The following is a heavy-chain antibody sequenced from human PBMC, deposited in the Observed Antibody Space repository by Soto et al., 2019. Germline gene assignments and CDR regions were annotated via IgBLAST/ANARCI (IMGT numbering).Heavy chain of an antibody. D-gene: IGHD3-10*01. Sequence: PSETLSLTCTVSGGSMNSYYWNWIRQPPGMGLEWIGYIDYSGTTNYNPSLKSRVTISIDTSKNQFSLTLNSVTAADTAVYYCASGRYTPLIYFWGQGTLVTAPQ. CDR1: GGSMNSYY. CDR2: IDYSGTT. J-gene: IGHJ4*02. V-gene: IGHV4-59*01. CDR3: ASGRYTPLIYF.